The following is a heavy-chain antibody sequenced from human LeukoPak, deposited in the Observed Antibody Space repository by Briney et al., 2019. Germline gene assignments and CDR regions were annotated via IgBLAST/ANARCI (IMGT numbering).Heavy chain of an antibody. Sequence: QPGRSLRLSCAASGFTFSSYAMHWVRQAPGKGLEWVAVISYDGSNKYYADSVKGRFTISRDNSKNTLYLQMNSLRADDTAVYYCARALGTSYYYGMDVWGQGTTVTVSS. CDR1: GFTFSSYA. V-gene: IGHV3-30-3*01. J-gene: IGHJ6*02. CDR3: ARALGTSYYYGMDV. D-gene: IGHD1-7*01. CDR2: ISYDGSNK.